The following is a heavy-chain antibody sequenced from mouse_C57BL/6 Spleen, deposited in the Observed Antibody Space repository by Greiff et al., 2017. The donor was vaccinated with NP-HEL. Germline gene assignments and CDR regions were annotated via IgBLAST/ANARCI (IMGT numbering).Heavy chain of an antibody. J-gene: IGHJ1*03. CDR2: LHPNSGST. CDR1: GYTFTSYW. V-gene: IGHV1-64*01. D-gene: IGHD2-2*01. CDR3: ARGGYDGPYWYCDV. Sequence: VQLQQPGAELVKPGASVKLSCKASGYTFTSYWLHWVKQRPGHGLAWIGMLHPNSGSTNYNEKFKSKATLTVDKSSSTAYMQLSSLTSEDSAVYYCARGGYDGPYWYCDVWGTGTTGTVAS.